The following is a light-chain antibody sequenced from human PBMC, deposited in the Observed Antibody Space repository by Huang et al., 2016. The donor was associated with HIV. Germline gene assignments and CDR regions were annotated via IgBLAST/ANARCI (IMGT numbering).Light chain of an antibody. CDR1: QSLLSASNSQNY. CDR3: QQYYTTPRT. V-gene: IGKV4-1*01. CDR2: GAS. J-gene: IGKJ3*01. Sequence: IVMTQSPDSLAVSLGERATIKCKSSQSLLSASNSQNYLAWDQQKVGPPPKLLIYGASTRAPGVPARFSGSGSGPDFSLTIADLQAEDVAIYYCQQYYTTPRTFGPGTKVEIK.